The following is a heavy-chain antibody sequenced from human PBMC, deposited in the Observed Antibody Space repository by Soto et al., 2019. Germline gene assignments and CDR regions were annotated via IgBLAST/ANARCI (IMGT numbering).Heavy chain of an antibody. CDR1: GFTFSSYS. CDR2: ISSSSSTI. CDR3: ARDMSYYYDSSGSFDY. V-gene: IGHV3-48*02. Sequence: GGSLRLSCAASGFTFSSYSMNWVRQAPGKGLEWVSYISSSSSTIYYADSVKGRFTISRDNAKNSLYLQMNSLRDEDTAVYYCARDMSYYYDSSGSFDYWGQGTLVTVSS. D-gene: IGHD3-22*01. J-gene: IGHJ4*02.